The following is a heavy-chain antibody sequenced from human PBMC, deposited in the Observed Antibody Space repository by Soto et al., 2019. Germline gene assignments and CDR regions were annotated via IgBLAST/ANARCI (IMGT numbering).Heavy chain of an antibody. CDR1: GGNFSSHA. Sequence: GGSHRLRYAAAGGNFSSHAMSWVRQAPGKGLEWVSAISGSGGSTYYADSVKGRFTISRDNSKNTLYLQMNSLRAEDTAVYYCANQLRMYNWFDPWGQGTLVTVSS. CDR2: ISGSGGST. V-gene: IGHV3-23*01. D-gene: IGHD4-17*01. J-gene: IGHJ5*02. CDR3: ANQLRMYNWFDP.